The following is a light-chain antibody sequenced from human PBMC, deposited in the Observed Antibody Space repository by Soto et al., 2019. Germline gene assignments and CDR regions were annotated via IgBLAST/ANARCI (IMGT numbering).Light chain of an antibody. J-gene: IGKJ5*01. V-gene: IGKV3-20*01. CDR2: GAX. Sequence: EIVLTQSPGTLSLSPGERATLSCRASQSVDNSTLAWYQQKLGRAPRLLIHGAXTRAXGIPDSFSGSGSETDFTRSSARLESEDFTVYYCQQYFTSPRTFGQGTRLEIK. CDR1: QSVDNST. CDR3: QQYFTSPRT.